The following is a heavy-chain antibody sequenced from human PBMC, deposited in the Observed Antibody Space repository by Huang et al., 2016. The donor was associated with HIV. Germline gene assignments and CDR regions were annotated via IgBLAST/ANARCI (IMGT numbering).Heavy chain of an antibody. CDR2: ISPIFSTT. V-gene: IGHV1-69*13. CDR1: EGTFSSYS. J-gene: IGHJ4*02. CDR3: ARAALVNNQYFDY. D-gene: IGHD5-18*01. Sequence: VQLIQSGAEVKKTGSLVRVSCRASEGTFSSYSIGWVRQAPGQGLEWGGGISPIFSTTPYAQRVPGRVTITADESTSTANMDLTSLRPEDTAVYYCARAALVNNQYFDYWGQGTLVTVSS.